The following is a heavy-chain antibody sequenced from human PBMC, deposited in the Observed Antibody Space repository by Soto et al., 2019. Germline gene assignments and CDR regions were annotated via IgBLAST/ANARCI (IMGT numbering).Heavy chain of an antibody. CDR3: ARRSSSGWYGRSANNWFDP. J-gene: IGHJ5*02. CDR2: IYYSGST. CDR1: GGSISSSSYY. V-gene: IGHV4-39*01. D-gene: IGHD6-19*01. Sequence: QLQLQESGPGLVKPSETLSLTCTVSGGSISSSSYYWGWIRQPPGKGLEWIGSIYYSGSTYYNPSLKSRVTISVDTSKNQFSLKLSSVTAADTAVYYCARRSSSGWYGRSANNWFDPWGQGTLVTVSS.